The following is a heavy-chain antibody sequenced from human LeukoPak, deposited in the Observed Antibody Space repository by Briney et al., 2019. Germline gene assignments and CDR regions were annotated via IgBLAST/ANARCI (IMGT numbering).Heavy chain of an antibody. J-gene: IGHJ4*02. Sequence: PGGSLRLSCAASGFTFSSYAMHWVRQAPGKGLERVAVISYDGSNKYYADSVKGRFTISRDNSKNTLYLQMNSLRAEDTAVYYCARGIAVAGTWDLPFDYWGQGTLVTVSS. V-gene: IGHV3-30-3*01. CDR1: GFTFSSYA. D-gene: IGHD6-19*01. CDR2: ISYDGSNK. CDR3: ARGIAVAGTWDLPFDY.